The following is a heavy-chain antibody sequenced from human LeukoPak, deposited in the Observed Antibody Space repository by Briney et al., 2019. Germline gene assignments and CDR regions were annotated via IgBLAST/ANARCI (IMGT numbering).Heavy chain of an antibody. D-gene: IGHD3-10*01. CDR1: GGSISSGGYY. V-gene: IGHV4-31*03. J-gene: IGHJ4*02. CDR3: AREGSYGSAFDY. Sequence: PSQTLSLTCTVSGGSISSGGYYWSWIRQHPGKGLEWIGYIYYSGSTYYNPSLKSRVTISVDTSKNQFSLKLGSVTAADTAVYYCAREGSYGSAFDYWGQGTLVTVSS. CDR2: IYYSGST.